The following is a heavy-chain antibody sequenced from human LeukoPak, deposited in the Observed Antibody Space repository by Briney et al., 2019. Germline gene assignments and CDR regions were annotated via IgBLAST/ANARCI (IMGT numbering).Heavy chain of an antibody. CDR3: ARDRGGSYSAIDY. V-gene: IGHV3-48*04. Sequence: GGSLRLSCAASGFTFSSYSMNWFRQAPGKGLEWVSFISSSSSTIYYADSVKGRFTISRDNAKNSLYLQMNSLRAEDTAVYYCARDRGGSYSAIDYWGQGTLVTVSS. CDR2: ISSSSSTI. CDR1: GFTFSSYS. J-gene: IGHJ4*02. D-gene: IGHD1-26*01.